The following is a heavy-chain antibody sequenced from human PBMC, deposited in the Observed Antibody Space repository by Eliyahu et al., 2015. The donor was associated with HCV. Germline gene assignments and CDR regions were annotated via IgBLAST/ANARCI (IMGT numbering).Heavy chain of an antibody. CDR3: AKDLDFWSGYWSEYFQH. Sequence: EVQLLESGGGLVQPGGSLRLSCAASGFXFSSYAMSWVRQAPGKGLEWVSAISGSGGSTYYADSVKGRFTISRDNSKNTLYLQMNSLRAEDTAVYYCAKDLDFWSGYWSEYFQHWGQGTLVTVSS. V-gene: IGHV3-23*01. J-gene: IGHJ1*01. CDR2: ISGSGGST. CDR1: GFXFSSYA. D-gene: IGHD3-3*01.